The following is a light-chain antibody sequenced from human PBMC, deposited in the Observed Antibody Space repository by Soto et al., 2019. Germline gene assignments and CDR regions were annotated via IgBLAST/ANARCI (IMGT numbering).Light chain of an antibody. CDR1: QTVTSGY. CDR3: QQRSNWPPWT. Sequence: EIVLTQSPDTLSLSPGERATLSCRASQTVTSGYLAWYQQKPGQAPRLLIYGASSRATGIPDRFSGSGSGTDFTLTISSLEPEDFAVYYCQQRSNWPPWTFGPGTKV. V-gene: IGKV3D-20*02. J-gene: IGKJ1*01. CDR2: GAS.